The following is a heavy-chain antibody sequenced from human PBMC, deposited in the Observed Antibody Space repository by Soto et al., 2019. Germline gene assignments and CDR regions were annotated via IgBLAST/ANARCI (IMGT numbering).Heavy chain of an antibody. J-gene: IGHJ2*01. CDR2: ISYSGST. CDR3: ARFNWYFDL. CDR1: GGSISSGNYY. V-gene: IGHV4-30-4*02. Sequence: PSETLSLTCTVSGGSISSGNYYWSWIRQPPGKGLEWIGFISYSGSTDYSASLKSRFTISVDTSKNQFSLKLSSVTAADTAVYYCARFNWYFDLWGRGTLVTVSS.